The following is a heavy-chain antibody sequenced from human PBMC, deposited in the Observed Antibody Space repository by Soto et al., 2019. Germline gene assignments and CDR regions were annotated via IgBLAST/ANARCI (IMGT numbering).Heavy chain of an antibody. D-gene: IGHD5-12*01. CDR1: GFTVSGNY. CDR2: IYTGGST. V-gene: IGHV3-66*01. CDR3: TKSRGTPDAEYFQH. J-gene: IGHJ1*01. Sequence: PGGSLRLSCAASGFTVSGNYMSWVRQAPGKGLEWVSAIYTGGSTYYADSVKGRFTISRDNSKNTLYLQMNSLRAEDTAMYYCTKSRGTPDAEYFQHWGQGTLVTVSS.